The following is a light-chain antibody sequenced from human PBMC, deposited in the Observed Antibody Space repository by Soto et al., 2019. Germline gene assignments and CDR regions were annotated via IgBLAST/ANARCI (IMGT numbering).Light chain of an antibody. CDR2: KAS. Sequence: DIQMTQSPSTLSASVGDSVTITCRASQSIDSWLAWYQQKPGKAPKLLIYKASTFESGVPSRFSGSGSGTEFTLTINSLQPDDFATYLCQQYKSYSFTFGGGTKVEIK. J-gene: IGKJ4*01. CDR3: QQYKSYSFT. CDR1: QSIDSW. V-gene: IGKV1-5*03.